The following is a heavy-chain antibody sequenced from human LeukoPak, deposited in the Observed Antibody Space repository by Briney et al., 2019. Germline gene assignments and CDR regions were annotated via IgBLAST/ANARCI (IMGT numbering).Heavy chain of an antibody. D-gene: IGHD1-26*01. CDR3: ARDPPLGSGSYYGGVDY. CDR1: GFTFRSYS. V-gene: IGHV3-7*03. J-gene: IGHJ4*02. Sequence: GGSLRLSCAASGFTFRSYSMNWVRQAPGKGLEWVANIKQDGSEKYYVDSVKGRFTISRDNAKNSLYLQMNSLRAEDTAVYYCARDPPLGSGSYYGGVDYWGQGTLVTVSS. CDR2: IKQDGSEK.